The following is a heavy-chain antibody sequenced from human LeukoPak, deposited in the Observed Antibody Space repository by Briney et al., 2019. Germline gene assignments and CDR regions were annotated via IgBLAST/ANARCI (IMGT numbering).Heavy chain of an antibody. CDR3: ARDGGDYSNLYYFDY. V-gene: IGHV3-20*04. J-gene: IGHJ4*02. D-gene: IGHD4-11*01. CDR2: INWNGGST. Sequence: GGSLRLSCAASGFTFDDYGMSWVRQAPGKGLEWASGINWNGGSTGYADSVKGRFTISRDNAKNSLYLQMNSLRAEDTALYYCARDGGDYSNLYYFDYWGQGTLVTVSS. CDR1: GFTFDDYG.